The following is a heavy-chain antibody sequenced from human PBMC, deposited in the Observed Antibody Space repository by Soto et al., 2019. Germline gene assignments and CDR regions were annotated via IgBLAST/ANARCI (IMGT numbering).Heavy chain of an antibody. Sequence: QVQLVQSGPELKKPGSSVKVSCKAHGDTFNSYGISWVRQAPGQGLEWMGGIVPMFGTTNLALKFEDRVTITADELTTTVYMEIRGLTSEDTAVYYCARDLADVLRWDAFDVWGHGTRVTVSS. CDR3: ARDLADVLRWDAFDV. V-gene: IGHV1-69*01. D-gene: IGHD6-13*01. J-gene: IGHJ3*01. CDR1: GDTFNSYG. CDR2: IVPMFGTT.